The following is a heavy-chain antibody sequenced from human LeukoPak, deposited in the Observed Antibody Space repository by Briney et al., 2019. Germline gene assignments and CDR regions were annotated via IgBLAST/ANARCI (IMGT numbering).Heavy chain of an antibody. CDR3: AREGDYGSGSYYSNWFDP. CDR1: GYTFTGYY. CDR2: INPNSGGT. Sequence: ASVKVSCKASGYTFTGYYMHWVRQAPGQGLEWMGWINPNSGGTNYAQKFQGRVTMTRDTSIRTAYMELSRLRSDDTAVYYCAREGDYGSGSYYSNWFDPWGQGTLVTVSS. J-gene: IGHJ5*02. D-gene: IGHD3-10*01. V-gene: IGHV1-2*02.